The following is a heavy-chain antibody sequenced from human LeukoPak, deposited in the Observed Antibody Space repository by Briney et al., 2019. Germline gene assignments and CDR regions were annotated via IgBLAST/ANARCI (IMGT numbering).Heavy chain of an antibody. Sequence: SVTLSLTCAVYGGSFSGYYWSWIRQPPGKGLEWIGEINHSGSTNYNPSLKSRVTMSLDTSKNQFSLKLSSVTAADTAVYYCARGRVVQGVTYYPFDYWGQGTLVTVSS. CDR3: ARGRVVQGVTYYPFDY. J-gene: IGHJ4*02. V-gene: IGHV4-34*01. CDR2: INHSGST. CDR1: GGSFSGYY. D-gene: IGHD3-10*01.